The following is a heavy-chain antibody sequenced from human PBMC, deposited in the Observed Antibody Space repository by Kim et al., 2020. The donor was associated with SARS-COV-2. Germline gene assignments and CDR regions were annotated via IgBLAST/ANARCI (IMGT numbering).Heavy chain of an antibody. J-gene: IGHJ6*02. CDR1: GFTFSDYY. CDR3: ARGVGGVRYFDWLTNYYGMDV. V-gene: IGHV3-11*01. CDR2: ISSSGSTI. D-gene: IGHD3-9*01. Sequence: GGSLRLSCAASGFTFSDYYMSWIRQAPGKGLEWVSYISSSGSTIYYADSVKGRFTISRDNAKNSLYLQMNSLRAEDTAVYYCARGVGGVRYFDWLTNYYGMDVWGQGTTVTVSS.